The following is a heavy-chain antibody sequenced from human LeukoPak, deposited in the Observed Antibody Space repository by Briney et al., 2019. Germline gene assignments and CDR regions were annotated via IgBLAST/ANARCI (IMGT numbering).Heavy chain of an antibody. CDR1: GFTFSSYA. CDR3: AKGYYYGSGSYSTFDY. J-gene: IGHJ4*02. V-gene: IGHV3-23*01. D-gene: IGHD3-10*01. CDR2: ISGSGGST. Sequence: QPGGSLRLSCAATGFTFSSYAMSWVRPAPGKGAWRVSGISGSGGSTYYADSVKGRFTISRDNSKNTLYVQMSSLRADDTAVYYCAKGYYYGSGSYSTFDYWGQGTLVTVSS.